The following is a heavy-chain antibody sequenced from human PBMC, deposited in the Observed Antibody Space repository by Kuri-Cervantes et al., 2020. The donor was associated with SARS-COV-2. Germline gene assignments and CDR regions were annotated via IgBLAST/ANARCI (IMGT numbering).Heavy chain of an antibody. CDR3: ARVAGEGPIYYYYMDV. V-gene: IGHV3-21*01. D-gene: IGHD2-21*01. Sequence: GESLKISCAASGFTFSSYGMNWVRQAPGKGLEWVSSISDSSGYIYYADSVKGRFTISRDNAKNSLYLQMSSLRAEDTAVYFCARVAGEGPIYYYYMDVWGKGTTVTVSS. CDR1: GFTFSSYG. J-gene: IGHJ6*03. CDR2: ISDSSGYI.